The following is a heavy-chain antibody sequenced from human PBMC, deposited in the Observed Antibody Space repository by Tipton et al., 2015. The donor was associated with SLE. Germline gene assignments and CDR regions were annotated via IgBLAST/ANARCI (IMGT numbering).Heavy chain of an antibody. V-gene: IGHV3-30*02. CDR3: AKDMGGSGGDYDY. Sequence: GSLRLSCAASGFTFSSYGMHWVRQAPGKGLEWVAFIRYDGSNKYYADSVKGRFTISRDNSKNTLYLQMNSLRAEDTAVYYCAKDMGGSGGDYDYWGQGTLVTVSS. D-gene: IGHD3-16*01. CDR1: GFTFSSYG. J-gene: IGHJ4*02. CDR2: IRYDGSNK.